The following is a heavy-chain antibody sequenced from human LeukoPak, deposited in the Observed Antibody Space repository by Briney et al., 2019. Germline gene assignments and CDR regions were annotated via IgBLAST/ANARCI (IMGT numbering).Heavy chain of an antibody. J-gene: IGHJ5*02. CDR3: AGPSGWNEFDP. CDR1: GGSISSSNW. Sequence: SETLSLTCAVSGGSISSSNWWSWVRQPPGKGLEWIGEIYHSGSANYNPSLKSRVTISVDKSKNQFSLKLSSVTAADTAVYYCAGPSGWNEFDPWGQGTLVTVSS. V-gene: IGHV4-4*02. CDR2: IYHSGSA. D-gene: IGHD1-1*01.